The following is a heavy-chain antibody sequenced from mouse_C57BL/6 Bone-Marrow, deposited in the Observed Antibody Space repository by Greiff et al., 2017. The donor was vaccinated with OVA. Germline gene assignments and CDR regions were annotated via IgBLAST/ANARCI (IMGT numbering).Heavy chain of an antibody. J-gene: IGHJ4*01. V-gene: IGHV1-15*01. CDR3: SYYSNYLYAMDY. CDR1: GYTFTDYE. CDR2: IDPETGGT. Sequence: LQESGAELVRPGASVTLSCKASGYTFTDYEMHWVKQTPVHGLEWIGAIDPETGGTAYNQKFKGKAILTADKSSSTAYMELRSLTSEDSAVYYCSYYSNYLYAMDYWGQGTSVTVSS. D-gene: IGHD2-5*01.